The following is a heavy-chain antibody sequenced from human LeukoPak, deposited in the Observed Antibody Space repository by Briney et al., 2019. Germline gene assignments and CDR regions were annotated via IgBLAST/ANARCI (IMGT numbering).Heavy chain of an antibody. Sequence: QPGGSLSLYGAGSGFTFSNFPMSRLRPAQGQGLEGFSDISGSGGSTYYADSVKGRFTISSDNSTNSMYLKMNSLKATDTAVYYCANLWKYYDRSSCVYWGQGTLVTVCS. D-gene: IGHD3-22*01. CDR3: ANLWKYYDRSSCVY. CDR2: ISGSGGST. J-gene: IGHJ4*02. V-gene: IGHV3-23*01. CDR1: GFTFSNFP.